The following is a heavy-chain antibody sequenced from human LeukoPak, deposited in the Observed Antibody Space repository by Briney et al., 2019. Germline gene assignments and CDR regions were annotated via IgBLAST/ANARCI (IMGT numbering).Heavy chain of an antibody. Sequence: PGRSLRLSCAASGFTFSSYAMHWVRQAPGKGLEWVAVISYDGSNKYYADSVKGRFTISRDNSKNTLYLQMNSLRAEDTAVYYCAREILPMLFGAFDIWGQGTMVTVSS. V-gene: IGHV3-30-3*01. CDR3: AREILPMLFGAFDI. J-gene: IGHJ3*02. CDR2: ISYDGSNK. CDR1: GFTFSSYA. D-gene: IGHD2/OR15-2a*01.